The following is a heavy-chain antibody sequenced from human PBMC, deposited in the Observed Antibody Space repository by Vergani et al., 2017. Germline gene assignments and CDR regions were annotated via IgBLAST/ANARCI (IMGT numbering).Heavy chain of an antibody. V-gene: IGHV3-23*01. Sequence: EVQLLESGGGLVQPGGSLRLSCAASGFTFSSYAMSWVRQAPGKGLEWVSAISGSGGSTYYADSVKGRFTISRDNSKNTLYLQMNSLRAEDTAVYYCAKFAGGDRVTYYYGSGSHNXFDPWGQGTLVTVSS. CDR3: AKFAGGDRVTYYYGSGSHNXFDP. CDR1: GFTFSSYA. D-gene: IGHD3-10*01. J-gene: IGHJ5*02. CDR2: ISGSGGST.